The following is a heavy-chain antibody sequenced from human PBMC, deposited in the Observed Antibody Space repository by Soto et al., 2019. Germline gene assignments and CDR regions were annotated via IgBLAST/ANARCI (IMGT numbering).Heavy chain of an antibody. CDR3: ATSGSKPRFDF. Sequence: EVQLVESGGGLVQPGGSLRLSCAASGFTFISNYMMWVHQAPGKGLEWVSLIYSAGTTYYADSVKGRFSSSRDNSKNTLYLQMNSLRAEDTAVYYCATSGSKPRFDFWGQGTLVTVSS. CDR1: GFTFISNY. CDR2: IYSAGTT. V-gene: IGHV3-66*01. J-gene: IGHJ4*02. D-gene: IGHD1-26*01.